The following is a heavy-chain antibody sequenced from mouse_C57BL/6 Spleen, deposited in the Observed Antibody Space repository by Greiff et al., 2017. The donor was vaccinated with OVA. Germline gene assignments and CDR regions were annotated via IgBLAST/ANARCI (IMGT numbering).Heavy chain of an antibody. CDR3: ARDPGTNWYFDV. CDR2: IYPGSGNT. D-gene: IGHD4-1*01. CDR1: GYTFTDYY. Sequence: VKLVESGAELVRPGASVKLSCKASGYTFTDYYINWVKQRPGQGLEWIARIYPGSGNTYYNEKFKGKATLTAEKSSSTAYMQLSSLTSEDSAVYFCARDPGTNWYFDVWGTGTTVTVSS. J-gene: IGHJ1*03. V-gene: IGHV1-76*01.